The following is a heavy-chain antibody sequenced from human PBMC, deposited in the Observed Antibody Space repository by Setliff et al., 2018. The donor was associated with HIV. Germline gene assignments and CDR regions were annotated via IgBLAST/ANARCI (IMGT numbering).Heavy chain of an antibody. CDR3: ARICGGGKCSVGH. CDR1: GFTFSSYG. Sequence: PGGSLRLSCAASGFTFSSYGMHWVRQAPGKGLEWVAVISYDGTNKYYADSVKGRFTISRDNSKNTVYLQMNSLRAEDTAVYYCARICGGGKCSVGHWGQGTLVTVSS. V-gene: IGHV3-30*03. CDR2: ISYDGTNK. J-gene: IGHJ4*02. D-gene: IGHD2-15*01.